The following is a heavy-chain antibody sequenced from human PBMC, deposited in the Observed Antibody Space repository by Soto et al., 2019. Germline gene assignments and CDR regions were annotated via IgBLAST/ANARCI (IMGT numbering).Heavy chain of an antibody. CDR2: ISYDGSNK. V-gene: IGHV3-30*18. D-gene: IGHD3-3*01. J-gene: IGHJ6*02. CDR3: AKEVWSGPMDV. Sequence: QVQLVESGGGVVQPGRSLRLSCAASGFTFSSYGMHWVRQAPGKGLEWVAVISYDGSNKYYADSVKGRFTISRDNSKNTLYHQMNRLRAEDTALYYCAKEVWSGPMDVWGQGTTVTVSS. CDR1: GFTFSSYG.